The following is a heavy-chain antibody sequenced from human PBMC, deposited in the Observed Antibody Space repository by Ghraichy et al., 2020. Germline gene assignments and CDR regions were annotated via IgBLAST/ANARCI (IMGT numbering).Heavy chain of an antibody. CDR3: AGGLAGSSWYFDY. J-gene: IGHJ4*02. CDR1: GFTFSSYS. CDR2: ISSSSSTI. V-gene: IGHV3-48*02. D-gene: IGHD6-13*01. Sequence: GGSLRLSCAASGFTFSSYSMNWVRQAPGKGLEWVSYISSSSSTIYYADSVKGRFTISRDNAKNSLYLQMNSLGDEDTAVSYCAGGLAGSSWYFDYWGQGTLVTVSS.